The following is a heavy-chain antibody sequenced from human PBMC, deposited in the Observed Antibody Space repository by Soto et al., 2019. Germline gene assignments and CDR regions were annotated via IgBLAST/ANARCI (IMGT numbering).Heavy chain of an antibody. J-gene: IGHJ6*02. D-gene: IGHD3-10*01. Sequence: GGSLRLSCATSAFTFNTYPMTWVRQAPGKGLEWVSSISSTAGRTSSYADSVKGRFAISRDFSDNTVYLQMNNLRVDDTAVYFCAKGVLSFHYGMEVWGQGTTVTVSS. CDR1: AFTFNTYP. CDR2: ISSTAGRTS. V-gene: IGHV3-23*01. CDR3: AKGVLSFHYGMEV.